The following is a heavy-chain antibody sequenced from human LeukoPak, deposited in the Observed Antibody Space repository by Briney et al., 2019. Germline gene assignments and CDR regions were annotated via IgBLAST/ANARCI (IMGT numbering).Heavy chain of an antibody. CDR3: ARTGVSGYGPNWLDP. CDR2: ISSSSSYI. CDR1: GFTFSSYS. V-gene: IGHV3-21*05. J-gene: IGHJ5*02. D-gene: IGHD3-3*01. Sequence: GSLRLSCAASGFTFSSYSMNWVRQAPGKGLEWVSYISSSSSYIYYADSVKGRFTISRDNAKNSLYLQMNSLRAEDTAVYYCARTGVSGYGPNWLDPWGQGTLVTVSS.